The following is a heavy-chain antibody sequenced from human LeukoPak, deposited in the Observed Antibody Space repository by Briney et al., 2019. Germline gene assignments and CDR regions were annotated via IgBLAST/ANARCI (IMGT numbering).Heavy chain of an antibody. CDR2: IYHSGST. D-gene: IGHD5-18*01. CDR3: ARTIQLWSDSYFDY. CDR1: GGSISSGGYS. V-gene: IGHV4-30-2*01. J-gene: IGHJ4*02. Sequence: PSETQSLTCAVSGGSISSGGYSWSWIRQPPGKGLEWIGYIYHSGSTYYNPSLKSRVTISVDRSKNQFSLKLSSVTAADTAVYYCARTIQLWSDSYFDYWGQGTLVTVSS.